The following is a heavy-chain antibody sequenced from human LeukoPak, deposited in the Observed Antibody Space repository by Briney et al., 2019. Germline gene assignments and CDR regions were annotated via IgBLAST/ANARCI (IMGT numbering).Heavy chain of an antibody. CDR3: ARVGYDYVWGSYLSGAFDI. CDR1: GFTVNNNY. Sequence: GGSLRLSCAASGFTVNNNYMSWVRQAPGKGLEWVSIIYSGGSTYYADSVKGRFTISRDNSKNTLYLQMNSLRAEDTAVYYCARVGYDYVWGSYLSGAFDIWGQGTMVTVSS. CDR2: IYSGGST. D-gene: IGHD3-16*02. V-gene: IGHV3-53*01. J-gene: IGHJ3*02.